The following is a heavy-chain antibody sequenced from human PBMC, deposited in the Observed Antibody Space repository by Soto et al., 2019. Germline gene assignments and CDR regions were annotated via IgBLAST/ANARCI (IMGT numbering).Heavy chain of an antibody. CDR3: ASSGMYYYYYYMDV. CDR2: IYYSGST. Sequence: QLQLQESGPGLVKPSETLSLTCTVSGGSISSSSYYWGWIRQPPGKGLEWIGSIYYSGSTYYNPSLKSRVNISVDTSKNQFSLKLSSVTAADTAVYYCASSGMYYYYYYMDVWGKGTTVTVSS. J-gene: IGHJ6*03. CDR1: GGSISSSSYY. V-gene: IGHV4-39*01. D-gene: IGHD6-19*01.